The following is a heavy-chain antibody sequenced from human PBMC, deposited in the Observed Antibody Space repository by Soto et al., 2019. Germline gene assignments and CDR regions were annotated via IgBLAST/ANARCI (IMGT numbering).Heavy chain of an antibody. D-gene: IGHD3-22*01. CDR3: ARVGYYYDSSGYYYVHYFDY. J-gene: IGHJ4*02. V-gene: IGHV3-13*04. Sequence: GGSLRLSCAASGFTFSSYDMHWVRQATGKGLEWVSAIGTAGDTYYPGSMKGRFTISRENAKNSLYLQMNSLRAGDTAVYYCARVGYYYDSSGYYYVHYFDYWGQGTLVTVSS. CDR2: IGTAGDT. CDR1: GFTFSSYD.